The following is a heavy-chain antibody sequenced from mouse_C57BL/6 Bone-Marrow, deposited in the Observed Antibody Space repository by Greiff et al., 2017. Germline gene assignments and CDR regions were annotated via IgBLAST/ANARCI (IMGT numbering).Heavy chain of an antibody. Sequence: EVQLQQSGPELVKPGASVKISCKASGYTFTDYYMNWVKQSHGKSLEWIGDINPNNGGTSYNQKFKGKATLTVDKSSSTAYMELRSLTSEDSAVYYCARDGDGKFAYWGQGTLVTVSA. CDR2: INPNNGGT. D-gene: IGHD2-1*01. V-gene: IGHV1-26*01. J-gene: IGHJ3*01. CDR1: GYTFTDYY. CDR3: ARDGDGKFAY.